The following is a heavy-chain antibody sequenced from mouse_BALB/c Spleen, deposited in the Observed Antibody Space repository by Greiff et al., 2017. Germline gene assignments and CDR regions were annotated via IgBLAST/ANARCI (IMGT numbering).Heavy chain of an antibody. J-gene: IGHJ3*01. Sequence: VQLNESGPGLVKPSQSLSLTCTVTGYSITSDYAWNWIRQFPGNKLEWMGYISYSGSTSYNPSLKSRISITRDTSKNQFFLQLNSVTTEDTATYYCARGHYGNYWFAYWGQGTLVTVSA. D-gene: IGHD2-1*01. CDR3: ARGHYGNYWFAY. CDR1: GYSITSDYA. CDR2: ISYSGST. V-gene: IGHV3-2*02.